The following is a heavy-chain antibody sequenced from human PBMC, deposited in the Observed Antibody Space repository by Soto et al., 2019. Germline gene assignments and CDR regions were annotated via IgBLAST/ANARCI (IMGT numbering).Heavy chain of an antibody. CDR3: AGNYGDSTTSIDY. CDR2: MYHSGNT. Sequence: SETLSLTCAVSGYSVSSGYYWGWIRQPPGKGLEWIGSMYHSGNTFYNPSLKSRITISVDTSKNHFSLKLSSVTAADTAVYYCAGNYGDSTTSIDYWGQGTLVTVSS. D-gene: IGHD4-17*01. V-gene: IGHV4-38-2*01. CDR1: GYSVSSGYY. J-gene: IGHJ4*02.